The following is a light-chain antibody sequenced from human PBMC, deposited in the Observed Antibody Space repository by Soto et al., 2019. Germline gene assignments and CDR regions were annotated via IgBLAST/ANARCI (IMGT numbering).Light chain of an antibody. J-gene: IGKJ1*01. Sequence: EIAMTQSPATLSVSPGERATLSCRASQSVSSKLAWYQPKPGQAPRLLIYDASTRATGIPARFSGSGSGTEFTLTISSLQSEDFAVYYCQQFNNWPRTFGQGTKVEIK. CDR1: QSVSSK. CDR3: QQFNNWPRT. CDR2: DAS. V-gene: IGKV3-15*01.